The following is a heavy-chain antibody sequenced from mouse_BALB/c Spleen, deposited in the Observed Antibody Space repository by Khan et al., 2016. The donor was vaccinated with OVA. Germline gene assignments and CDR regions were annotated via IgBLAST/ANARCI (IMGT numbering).Heavy chain of an antibody. V-gene: IGHV5-4*02. J-gene: IGHJ3*01. D-gene: IGHD1-1*02. CDR2: ISAGGSST. Sequence: EVELVESGGGLVKPGGSLKLSCAASGFTFSDYYMYWVRQTPEKRLEWVATISAGGSSTYYPDSVKGRFTISRDNAKNNLYLQMNSLKSDDTAMYYCARAGYGGFAYWGQGTLVTVSA. CDR3: ARAGYGGFAY. CDR1: GFTFSDYY.